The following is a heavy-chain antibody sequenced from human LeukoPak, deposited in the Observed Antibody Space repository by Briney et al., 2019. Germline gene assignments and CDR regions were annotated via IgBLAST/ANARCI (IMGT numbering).Heavy chain of an antibody. CDR2: ISYDGSNK. CDR3: TKDRGSFDY. Sequence: GGSLRLSCAASGFTFSSYGIHWVRQAPGNGLEWVAVISYDGSNKYYADSVKGRFTISRDNSKNTLYLQMNSLRAEDTAVYYCTKDRGSFDYWGQGTLVTVSS. J-gene: IGHJ4*02. V-gene: IGHV3-30*18. D-gene: IGHD2-15*01. CDR1: GFTFSSYG.